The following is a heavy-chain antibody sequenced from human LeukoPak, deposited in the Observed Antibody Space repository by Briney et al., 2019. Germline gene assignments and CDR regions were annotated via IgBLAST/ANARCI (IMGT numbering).Heavy chain of an antibody. CDR2: TYYTSKWYN. D-gene: IGHD3-10*02. V-gene: IGHV6-1*01. Sequence: SQTLSLTCGISGDSVSSISGGWTRIRQSPSRGLEWLGRTYYTSKWYNEYAVSMKSRITINSDTSKNQLSLHLDSVTPEDTAVYYCAREQLWSGPNRFDSWGQGALVTVSS. CDR1: GDSVSSISGG. CDR3: AREQLWSGPNRFDS. J-gene: IGHJ5*01.